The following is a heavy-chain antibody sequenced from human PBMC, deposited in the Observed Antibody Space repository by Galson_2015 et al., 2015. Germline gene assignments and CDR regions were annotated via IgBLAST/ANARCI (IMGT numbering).Heavy chain of an antibody. V-gene: IGHV3-33*08. CDR3: ARDFEWSPGYYYYGMDV. CDR2: IWYDGSNK. D-gene: IGHD3-3*01. CDR1: GFTFRTYG. J-gene: IGHJ6*02. Sequence: SLRLSCAASGFTFRTYGMHWVRQAPGKGLEWVAVIWYDGSNKYYADSVKGRFTISRDNSKNTLYLQMNSLRAEDTAVYYCARDFEWSPGYYYYGMDVWGQGTTVTVSS.